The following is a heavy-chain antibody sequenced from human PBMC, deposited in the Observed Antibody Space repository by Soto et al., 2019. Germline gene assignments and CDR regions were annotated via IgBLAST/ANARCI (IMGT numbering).Heavy chain of an antibody. CDR1: GFTFSNAW. V-gene: IGHV3-15*07. Sequence: PGGSLRLSCAASGFTFSNAWMNWLRQAPGKGLEWVGRIKSKTDGGTTDYAAPVKGRFTISRDDSKNTLYLQMNSLKTEDTAVYYCPTAVTEDYYASSSYYRFDYWGKGTLVTV. D-gene: IGHD3-22*01. J-gene: IGHJ4*02. CDR3: PTAVTEDYYASSSYYRFDY. CDR2: IKSKTDGGTT.